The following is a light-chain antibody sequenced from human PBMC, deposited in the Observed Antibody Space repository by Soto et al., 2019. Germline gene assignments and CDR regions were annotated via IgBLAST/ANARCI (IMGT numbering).Light chain of an antibody. CDR1: QSISNY. CDR3: QQSYSTPYT. Sequence: DIHMTQSPSSLSASVGDGVTITCRASQSISNYLNWYQQKPGKAPNLLIYIASNLHSGVPSRFSGSGSGTDFTLTISSLQPEDFATYYCQQSYSTPYTFGHGTKVDIK. V-gene: IGKV1-39*01. J-gene: IGKJ2*01. CDR2: IAS.